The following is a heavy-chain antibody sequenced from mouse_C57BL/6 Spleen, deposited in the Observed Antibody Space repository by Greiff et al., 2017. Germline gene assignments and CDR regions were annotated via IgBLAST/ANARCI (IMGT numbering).Heavy chain of an antibody. V-gene: IGHV1-64*01. D-gene: IGHD4-1*01. J-gene: IGHJ1*03. CDR3: ARNWDLHWDFDV. Sequence: QVQLQQPGAELVKPGASVKLSCKASGYTFTSYWMHWVKQRPGQGLEWIGMIHPNSGSTNYNEKFKSKATLTVDKSSSTAYMQLSSLTSEDSAVYYCARNWDLHWDFDVWGTGTTVTVSS. CDR2: IHPNSGST. CDR1: GYTFTSYW.